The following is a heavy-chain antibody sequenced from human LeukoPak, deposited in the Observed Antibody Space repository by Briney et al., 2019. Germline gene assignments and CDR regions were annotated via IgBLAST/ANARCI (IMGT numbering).Heavy chain of an antibody. V-gene: IGHV3-48*01. CDR3: ARVRLYCSGGRCYSLDV. D-gene: IGHD2-15*01. Sequence: PGGSLRLSCAASGFTFSSYSMNWVRQAPGKGLEWVSYISSSSSTIYYADSVKGRFTISRDNAKNSLYLQMNSLRAEDTAVYYCARVRLYCSGGRCYSLDVWGKGTTVTISS. CDR1: GFTFSSYS. J-gene: IGHJ6*03. CDR2: ISSSSSTI.